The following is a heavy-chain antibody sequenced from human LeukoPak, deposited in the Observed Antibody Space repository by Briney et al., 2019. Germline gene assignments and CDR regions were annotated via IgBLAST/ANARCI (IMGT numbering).Heavy chain of an antibody. V-gene: IGHV4-34*01. CDR1: GGSFSGYY. J-gene: IGHJ3*02. CDR2: INHSGST. D-gene: IGHD4-11*01. Sequence: SETLSLTCAVYGGSFSGYYWSWIRQPPGKGLEWIGEINHSGSTNYNPSLKSRVTISVDTSKNQFSLKLSSVTAADTAVYYCARHAMTTDAFDIRGQGTMVTVSS. CDR3: ARHAMTTDAFDI.